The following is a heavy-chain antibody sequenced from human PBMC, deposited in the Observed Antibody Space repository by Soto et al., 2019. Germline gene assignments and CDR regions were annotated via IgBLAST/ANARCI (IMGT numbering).Heavy chain of an antibody. CDR2: IIPISETT. CDR1: GGTFSSYA. CDR3: ARSQGSSTSLEIYYYYSYGMVV. J-gene: IGHJ6*02. Sequence: QVQLVQSGAEVKKPGSSVKVSCKASGGTFSSYAISWVRQAPGQGLEWMGGIIPISETTNYAQKFQGRVTITADESKSTAYMELSSLRSEDTAVYYCARSQGSSTSLEIYYYYSYGMVVWGQGPTVTVSS. V-gene: IGHV1-69*01. D-gene: IGHD2-2*01.